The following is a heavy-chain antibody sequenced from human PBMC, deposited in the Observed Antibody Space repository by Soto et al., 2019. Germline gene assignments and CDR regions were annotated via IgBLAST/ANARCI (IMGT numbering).Heavy chain of an antibody. V-gene: IGHV4-31*03. J-gene: IGHJ4*02. CDR3: ASTRDYFDY. CDR1: GGSISTGGYY. CDR2: IYYSGSF. D-gene: IGHD1-1*01. Sequence: PSETMSLTCTVSGGSISTGGYYWSWIRQHPGKGLEWIGYIYYSGSFSYNLSLKGRLTVSVDTSKNQFSLKLSSVTAADTAVYYCASTRDYFDYWGQGILVTVSS.